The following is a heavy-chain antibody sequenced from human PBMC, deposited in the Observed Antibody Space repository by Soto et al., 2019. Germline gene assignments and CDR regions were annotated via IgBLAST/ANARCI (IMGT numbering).Heavy chain of an antibody. Sequence: QVQLVQSGAEVKKPGASVKVSCKASGYTFTSYDINWVRQATGQGLEWMGWMNPNSGNTGYAQKFQGRVTMTRNTSQSTAYMELSSLRSEDTAVYYCARERSAAGTGWFDPWGQGTLVTVSS. D-gene: IGHD6-13*01. V-gene: IGHV1-8*01. J-gene: IGHJ5*02. CDR3: ARERSAAGTGWFDP. CDR1: GYTFTSYD. CDR2: MNPNSGNT.